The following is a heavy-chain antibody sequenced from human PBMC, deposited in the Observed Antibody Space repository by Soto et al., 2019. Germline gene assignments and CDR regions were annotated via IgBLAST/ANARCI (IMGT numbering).Heavy chain of an antibody. Sequence: QVQLQQWGAGLLKPSETLSLTCAVYGGSFSGYYWNWIRQPPGKGLERIGEIDHRGYTHYNPSLISRLTVSVETSKNQFSLRLPSVTAADTAVYYCARVRDWFDPWGQGTLVTVSS. CDR2: IDHRGYT. CDR3: ARVRDWFDP. J-gene: IGHJ5*02. V-gene: IGHV4-34*01. CDR1: GGSFSGYY.